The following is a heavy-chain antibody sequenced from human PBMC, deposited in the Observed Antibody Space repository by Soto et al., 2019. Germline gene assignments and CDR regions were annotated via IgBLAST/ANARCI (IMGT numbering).Heavy chain of an antibody. J-gene: IGHJ4*02. Sequence: GGSLRLSCVASGFTFIDYAMNWVLQAPGKGLEWVSGIRSDGSTYYAASVKGRFTISRDNSKNTLYLQMSSLSAGDTALYYCAKAGCSSTSCYSNYWGQRTLVTVSS. D-gene: IGHD2-2*02. V-gene: IGHV3-23*01. CDR1: GFTFIDYA. CDR3: AKAGCSSTSCYSNY. CDR2: IRSDGST.